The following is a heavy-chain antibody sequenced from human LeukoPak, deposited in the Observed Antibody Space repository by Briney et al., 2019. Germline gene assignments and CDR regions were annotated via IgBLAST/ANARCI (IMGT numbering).Heavy chain of an antibody. V-gene: IGHV3-7*04. CDR3: ARDVS. J-gene: IGHJ5*02. Sequence: PGGSLRLSCAASGFAFSSYGMSWVRQAPGKGLEWVAAIKGDESEIYYVDSVKGRFTISRDNTKNSLYLQMNNLRAEDTAVFYRARDVSWGQGTLVTVSS. CDR2: IKGDESEI. CDR1: GFAFSSYG. D-gene: IGHD5/OR15-5a*01.